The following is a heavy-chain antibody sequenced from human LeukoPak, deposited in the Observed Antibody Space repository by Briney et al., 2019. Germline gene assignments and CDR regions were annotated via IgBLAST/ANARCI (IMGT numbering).Heavy chain of an antibody. CDR3: ARDFLSGFATAAF. D-gene: IGHD6-13*01. CDR2: IIPIFGTA. CDR1: GGTFSSYA. Sequence: GASVKVSCKASGGTFSSYAISWVRQAPGQGLEWMGGIIPIFGTANYAQKFQGRVTITADESTSTAYMELSSLRSDDTAVYYCARDFLSGFATAAFWGQGTLVTVSS. V-gene: IGHV1-69*01. J-gene: IGHJ4*02.